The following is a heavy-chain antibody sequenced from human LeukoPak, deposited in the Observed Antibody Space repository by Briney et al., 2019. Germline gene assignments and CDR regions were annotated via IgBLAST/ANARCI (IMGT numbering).Heavy chain of an antibody. CDR2: INVYNGSR. CDR1: GYSFTFYY. Sequence: ASVKVSLKGTGYSFTFYYLHLLRQGPGQGLERVGLINVYNGSRKYAQKVQGRVPMTTHTSTSTAYMDLRRLRSDDTAVYYCARGPYSGSYISYYYYMDVWGKGTPVTVSS. D-gene: IGHD1-26*01. CDR3: ARGPYSGSYISYYYYMDV. V-gene: IGHV1-18*04. J-gene: IGHJ6*03.